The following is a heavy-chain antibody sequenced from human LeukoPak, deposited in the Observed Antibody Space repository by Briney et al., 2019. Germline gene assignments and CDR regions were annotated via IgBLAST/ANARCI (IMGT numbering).Heavy chain of an antibody. D-gene: IGHD3-22*01. Sequence: GGSLRLSCAASGFTFSSYAMSWVRQAPGKGLEWVSAISGSGGSTYYADSVKGRFTISRDNSKNTLYLQMNSLRAEDTAVYYCATSEGPYYYDIHNIAPAFDIWGQGTMVTVSS. CDR1: GFTFSSYA. CDR2: ISGSGGST. CDR3: ATSEGPYYYDIHNIAPAFDI. J-gene: IGHJ3*02. V-gene: IGHV3-23*01.